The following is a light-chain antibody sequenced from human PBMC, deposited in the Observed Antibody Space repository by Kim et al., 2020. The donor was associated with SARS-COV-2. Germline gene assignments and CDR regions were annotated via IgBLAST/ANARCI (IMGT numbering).Light chain of an antibody. J-gene: IGKJ1*01. V-gene: IGKV1-5*01. Sequence: ATVGNRVNITCRASQSISSWLAWYQQKPGKAPKLLIYDASSLESGVPSRFSGSGSGTEFTLTISSLQPDDFATFYCQQYNSYSQTFGQGTKVDIK. CDR1: QSISSW. CDR2: DAS. CDR3: QQYNSYSQT.